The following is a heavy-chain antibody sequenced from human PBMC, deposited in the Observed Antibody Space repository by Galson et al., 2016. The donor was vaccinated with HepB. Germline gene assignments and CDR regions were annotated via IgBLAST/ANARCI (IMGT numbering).Heavy chain of an antibody. CDR2: ISYDGSTA. V-gene: IGHV3-30*18. D-gene: IGHD6-13*01. J-gene: IGHJ4*02. CDR3: PKSLAAAGTIV. Sequence: SLRLSCAASGFIFSRFGMHWVRQAPGKGLEWVAVISYDGSTAYYKESVKGRFIVSRDNSTNEVYLQMNRLRAEDTAVYYCPKSLAAAGTIVWVQGTLGTVSS. CDR1: GFIFSRFG.